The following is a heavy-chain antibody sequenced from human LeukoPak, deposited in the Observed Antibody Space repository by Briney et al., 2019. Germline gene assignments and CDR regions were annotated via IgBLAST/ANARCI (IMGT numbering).Heavy chain of an antibody. CDR2: IIPIFGTA. V-gene: IGHV1-69*01. J-gene: IGHJ5*02. CDR3: ARLGPFYDSSSYGDYNWFDP. D-gene: IGHD3-22*01. CDR1: GGTFSSYA. Sequence: SVKVSCKASGGTFSSYAISWVRQAPGQGLEWMGGIIPIFGTANYAQKFQGRVTITADESTSTAYMELSSLRSEDTAVYYCARLGPFYDSSSYGDYNWFDPWGQGTLVTVSS.